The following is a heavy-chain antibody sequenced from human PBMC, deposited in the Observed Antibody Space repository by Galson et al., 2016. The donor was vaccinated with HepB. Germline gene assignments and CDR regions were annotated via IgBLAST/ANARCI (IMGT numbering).Heavy chain of an antibody. V-gene: IGHV3-33*01. Sequence: SLRLSCAASGFTFNTYGMHWVRQAPGKGLEWVAVVWYDGNNKYYGDSVKGRFTISRDNSKNTLYLQMNDLRAEDTAVYYCATLAGRYCSGGTCYESRFDYWGQGTLVTVSS. CDR3: ATLAGRYCSGGTCYESRFDY. CDR1: GFTFNTYG. D-gene: IGHD2-15*01. CDR2: VWYDGNNK. J-gene: IGHJ4*02.